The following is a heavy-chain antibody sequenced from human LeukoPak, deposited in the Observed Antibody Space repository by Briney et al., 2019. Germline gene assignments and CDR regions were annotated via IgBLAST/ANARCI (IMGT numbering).Heavy chain of an antibody. CDR3: ARAGYSISWYRMGYNWFDP. V-gene: IGHV4-34*01. CDR2: INHSGST. Sequence: SETLSLTCAVYGGSFSGYYWSWIRQPPGKGLEWIGEINHSGSTNYNPSLKSRVTISVDTSKNQFSLKLSSVTAADTAVYYCARAGYSISWYRMGYNWFDPWGQGTLVTVSS. D-gene: IGHD6-13*01. J-gene: IGHJ5*02. CDR1: GGSFSGYY.